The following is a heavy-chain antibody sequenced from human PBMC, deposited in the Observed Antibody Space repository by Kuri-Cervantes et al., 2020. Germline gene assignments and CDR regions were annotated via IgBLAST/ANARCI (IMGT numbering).Heavy chain of an antibody. V-gene: IGHV3-48*02. CDR3: TTGVKDLWFGDYYYYYGMDV. D-gene: IGHD3-10*01. Sequence: GESLKISCAASGFTFSSYSMNWVRQAPGKGLEWVSYISGSSRTIYYADSVKGRFTISRDNAKNSLYLQMNSLRDEDTAVYYCTTGVKDLWFGDYYYYYGMDVWGQGTTVTVSS. CDR1: GFTFSSYS. CDR2: ISGSSRTI. J-gene: IGHJ6*02.